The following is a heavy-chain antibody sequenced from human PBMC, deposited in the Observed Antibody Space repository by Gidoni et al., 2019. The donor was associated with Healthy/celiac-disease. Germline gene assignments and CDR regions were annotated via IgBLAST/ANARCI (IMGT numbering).Heavy chain of an antibody. CDR2: INHSGST. D-gene: IGHD2-15*01. V-gene: IGHV4-34*01. Sequence: QVQLQQWGAGLLKPSETLSLTCAVYGGSFSGYYWSWIRQPPGKGLEWIGEINHSGSTNYNPSLKSRVTISVDTSKNQFSLKLSSVTAADTAVYYCARGSSSYCSGGSCYSNWFDPWGQGTLVTVSS. J-gene: IGHJ5*02. CDR1: GGSFSGYY. CDR3: ARGSSSYCSGGSCYSNWFDP.